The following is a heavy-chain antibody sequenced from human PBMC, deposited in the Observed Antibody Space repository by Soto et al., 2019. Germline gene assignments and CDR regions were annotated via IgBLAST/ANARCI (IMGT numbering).Heavy chain of an antibody. Sequence: GASVKVSCKASGYTFTSYGISWVRQAPGQGLEWMGWMNPNSGNTGYAQKFQGRVTMTRNTSISTAYMELSSLRSEDTAVYYCARDRPVATITRRPFDPWGQGTLVTVSS. CDR1: GYTFTSYG. CDR3: ARDRPVATITRRPFDP. CDR2: MNPNSGNT. J-gene: IGHJ5*02. D-gene: IGHD5-12*01. V-gene: IGHV1-8*02.